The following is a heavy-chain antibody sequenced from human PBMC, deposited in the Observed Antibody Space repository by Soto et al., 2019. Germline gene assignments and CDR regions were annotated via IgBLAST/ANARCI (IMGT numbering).Heavy chain of an antibody. CDR3: TRDEGGSHDNWFNP. CDR2: ISSGSAYI. CDR1: TFSSYS. V-gene: IGHV3-21*01. Sequence: EVQLVESGGGLVKPGESLRLSCTFTFSSYSLNWVRQAPGKGLEWVSSISSGSAYIKYADSVKGRFTISRDNANNLLYPQMRRLGVDDSAVYYCTRDEGGSHDNWFNPWGQGTLVTVSS. J-gene: IGHJ5*02. D-gene: IGHD3-16*01.